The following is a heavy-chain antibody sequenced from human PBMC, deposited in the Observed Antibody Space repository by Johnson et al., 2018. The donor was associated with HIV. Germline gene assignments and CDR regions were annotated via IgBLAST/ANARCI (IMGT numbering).Heavy chain of an antibody. J-gene: IGHJ3*02. V-gene: IGHV3-30*14. CDR3: VTLVVAPPFDI. Sequence: QVQLVESGGGVVQPGGSLRLSCATSGFTVSNNYMSWVRQAPGKGLEWVAVISYDGSNKYYADSVKGRFTISRDNSKNTLYLQMNSLRAEDTAVYYCVTLVVAPPFDIWGQGTMVTVSS. CDR1: GFTVSNNY. D-gene: IGHD2-15*01. CDR2: ISYDGSNK.